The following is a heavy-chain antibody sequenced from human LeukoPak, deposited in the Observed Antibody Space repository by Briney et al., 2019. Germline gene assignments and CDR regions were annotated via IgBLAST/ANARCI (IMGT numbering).Heavy chain of an antibody. CDR1: GYTFTSYG. J-gene: IGHJ4*02. CDR3: ARYLRPSYYDSSGYYYFDY. V-gene: IGHV1-18*01. CDR2: ISAYNGYT. D-gene: IGHD3-22*01. Sequence: ASVKVSCKASGYTFTSYGISWVRQAPGQGLEWMGWISAYNGYTNYAQKLQGRVTITADTSTSTAYMELRSLRSDDTAVYYCARYLRPSYYDSSGYYYFDYWGQGTLVTVSS.